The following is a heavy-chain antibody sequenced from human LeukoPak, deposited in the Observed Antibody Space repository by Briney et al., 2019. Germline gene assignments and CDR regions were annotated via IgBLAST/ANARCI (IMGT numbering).Heavy chain of an antibody. CDR3: ARPNGAYYNWFDP. J-gene: IGHJ5*02. V-gene: IGHV1-2*02. CDR2: INPNSGDT. CDR1: GYTFTDYY. Sequence: GASVKVSCKASGYTFTDYYIHWVRQAPGRGLEWMGWINPNSGDTNYAQNFQDRVTLTRDTSISTAYMELTNLRSDDTAVYYCARPNGAYYNWFDPWGQGTLVTVSS. D-gene: IGHD2-8*01.